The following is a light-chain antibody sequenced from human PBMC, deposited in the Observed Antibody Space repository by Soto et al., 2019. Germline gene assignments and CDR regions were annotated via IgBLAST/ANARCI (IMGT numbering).Light chain of an antibody. J-gene: IGLJ2*01. CDR3: CSYAGGASVV. CDR1: ISDVGRYNL. Sequence: QSALTQPASVSGSPGQSITISCTGTISDVGRYNLVSWYQQHPDKAPKLIIYEDIERPSGVSHRFSGPTSGNTASLTISGLQTEDEAKYFCCSYAGGASVVFGGGTKLTVL. CDR2: EDI. V-gene: IGLV2-23*01.